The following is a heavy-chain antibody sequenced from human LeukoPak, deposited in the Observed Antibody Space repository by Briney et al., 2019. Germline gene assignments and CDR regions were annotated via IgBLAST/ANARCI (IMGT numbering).Heavy chain of an antibody. J-gene: IGHJ4*02. CDR3: AKGGYYYDSSGYYVFDY. CDR1: GFTFSSYA. CDR2: ISWNSGSI. D-gene: IGHD3-22*01. Sequence: PGGSLRLSCAASGFTFSSYAMSWVRQAPGKGLEWVSGISWNSGSIGYADSVKGRFTISRDNAKNSLYLQMNSLRAEDTALYYCAKGGYYYDSSGYYVFDYWGQGTLVTVSS. V-gene: IGHV3-9*01.